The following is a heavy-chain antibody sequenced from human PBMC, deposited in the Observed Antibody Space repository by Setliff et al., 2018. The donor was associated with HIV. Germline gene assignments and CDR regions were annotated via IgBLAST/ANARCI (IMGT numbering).Heavy chain of an antibody. D-gene: IGHD3-3*01. CDR3: ARDYLYYNLYNGSPVYGMDV. Sequence: GGSLRLSCAASGFTFRNYKFNWVRQAPGRGLEWVSSISIGSGGAIDYADSVQGRLTISRDNSKNSLYLQMNSLRVEDTTVYYCARDYLYYNLYNGSPVYGMDVWGQGTTVTVSS. CDR1: GFTFRNYK. J-gene: IGHJ6*02. CDR2: ISIGSGGAI. V-gene: IGHV3-48*03.